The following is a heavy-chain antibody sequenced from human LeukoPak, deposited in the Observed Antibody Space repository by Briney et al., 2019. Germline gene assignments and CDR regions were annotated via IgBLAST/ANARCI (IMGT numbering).Heavy chain of an antibody. J-gene: IGHJ4*02. CDR3: AGFTMVRAVIGPNDY. CDR1: GFTFSSYA. V-gene: IGHV3-23*01. D-gene: IGHD3-10*01. Sequence: GGSLRLSCAASGFTFSSYAMSWVRQAPGKGLEWVSAISGSGGSTYYADSVKGRFTISRDNSKNTLYLQMNSLRAEDTAVYYCAGFTMVRAVIGPNDYWGQGTLVTVSS. CDR2: ISGSGGST.